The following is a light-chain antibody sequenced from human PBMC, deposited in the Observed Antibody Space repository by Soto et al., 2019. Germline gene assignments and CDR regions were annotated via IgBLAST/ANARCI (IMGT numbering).Light chain of an antibody. CDR1: QSISRY. Sequence: DIQMTQSPSSLSASEGDRVTLTCRASQSISRYLNWYQQKPGRAPKLLMYGASNLQNGVPSRFSGSGSGTDFTFTISNLQPEDFATYYCQQSYGTPRSFGGGTKVDIK. V-gene: IGKV1-39*01. J-gene: IGKJ4*01. CDR2: GAS. CDR3: QQSYGTPRS.